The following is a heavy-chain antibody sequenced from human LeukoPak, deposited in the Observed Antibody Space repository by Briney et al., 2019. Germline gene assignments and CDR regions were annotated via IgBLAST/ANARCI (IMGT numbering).Heavy chain of an antibody. D-gene: IGHD3-3*01. CDR2: ISYDGSNK. Sequence: GGSLRLSCAASGFTFSSYGMHWVRQAPGKGLEWVAVISYDGSNKYYADSVKGRFTISRDNSKNTLYLQMNSLRAEDTAVYYCAKGSKMGYYDFWSGYYTRDYYYYYGMDVWGQGTTVTVSS. CDR3: AKGSKMGYYDFWSGYYTRDYYYYYGMDV. V-gene: IGHV3-30*18. CDR1: GFTFSSYG. J-gene: IGHJ6*02.